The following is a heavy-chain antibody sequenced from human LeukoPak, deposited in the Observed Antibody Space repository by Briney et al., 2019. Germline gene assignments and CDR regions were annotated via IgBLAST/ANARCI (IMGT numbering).Heavy chain of an antibody. CDR3: ARASNYYDSSGYTGYYFDY. Sequence: PGGSLRLSCAASGFTFSGSAMHWVRQAPGKGLEWVAVISYDGSNKYYADSVKGRFTISRDNSKNTLYLQMNSLRAEDTAVYYCARASNYYDSSGYTGYYFDYWGQGTLVTVSS. CDR2: ISYDGSNK. CDR1: GFTFSGSA. V-gene: IGHV3-30*04. J-gene: IGHJ4*02. D-gene: IGHD3-22*01.